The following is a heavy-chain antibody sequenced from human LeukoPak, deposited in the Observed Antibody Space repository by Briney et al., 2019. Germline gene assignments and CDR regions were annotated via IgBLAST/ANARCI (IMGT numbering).Heavy chain of an antibody. CDR2: IDKTSSNI. V-gene: IGHV3-48*01. CDR1: GFIFTDYS. CDR3: ARESYWGSSAKGFDY. J-gene: IGHJ4*02. D-gene: IGHD7-27*01. Sequence: GGSLRLSCAASGFIFTDYSVNWVRQAPGKGLEWISYIDKTSSNIYYADSVKGRFTISRDNAKNSLYLQMNSLRAEDTAVYYCARESYWGSSAKGFDYWGQGTLVTVSS.